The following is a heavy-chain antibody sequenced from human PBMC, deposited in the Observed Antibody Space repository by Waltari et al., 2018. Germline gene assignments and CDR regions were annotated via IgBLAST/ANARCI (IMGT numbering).Heavy chain of an antibody. D-gene: IGHD5-12*01. CDR3: ATQKWLRSPFDY. CDR2: SYHRGST. J-gene: IGHJ4*02. V-gene: IGHV4-38-2*01. Sequence: QVQLQESGPGLVKPSETLSLTCAVSGYSISSGYYWGWIRPPPGKGLEWIGSSYHRGSTYYNPSLNSRVTISVDTSRNQFSLKLSSVTAADTAVYYCATQKWLRSPFDYWGQGTLVTVSS. CDR1: GYSISSGYY.